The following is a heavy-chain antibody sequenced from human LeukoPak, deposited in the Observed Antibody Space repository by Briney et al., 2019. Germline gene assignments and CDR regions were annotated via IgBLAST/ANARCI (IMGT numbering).Heavy chain of an antibody. D-gene: IGHD2-21*02. CDR1: GDSIASSDYY. CDR2: IYYSGTT. CDR3: ARYVVVTAKYYFDY. J-gene: IGHJ4*02. Sequence: SETLSLTCTVSGDSIASSDYYWSWVRQPTGKGLEWIATIYYSGTTYYNAPLKSRVTISVDTSKNQFSLKLSSVTAADTAVYYCARYVVVTAKYYFDYWGQGTLVTVSS. V-gene: IGHV4-39*01.